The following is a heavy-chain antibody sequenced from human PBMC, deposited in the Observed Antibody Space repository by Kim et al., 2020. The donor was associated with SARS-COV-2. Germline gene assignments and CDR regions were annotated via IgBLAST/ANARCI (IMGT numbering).Heavy chain of an antibody. V-gene: IGHV6-1*01. Sequence: AVSVKSRITINPDTSKNQFSLQLNSVTPEDTAVYYCARDHDGSEYYGMDVWGQGTTVTVSS. J-gene: IGHJ6*02. D-gene: IGHD3-16*01. CDR3: ARDHDGSEYYGMDV.